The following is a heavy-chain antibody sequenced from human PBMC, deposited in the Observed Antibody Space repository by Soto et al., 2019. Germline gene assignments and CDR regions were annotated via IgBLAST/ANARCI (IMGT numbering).Heavy chain of an antibody. V-gene: IGHV3-23*01. J-gene: IGHJ6*02. D-gene: IGHD6-6*01. CDR2: ISGSGGST. CDR1: GFTFSSYA. Sequence: GGSLRLSCAASGFTFSSYAMSWVRQAPGKGLEWVSAISGSGGSTYYADSVKGRFTISRDNSKSTLYLQMNSLRAEDTAVYYCAKIGSSSGVRDYYYGMDVWGQGTTVTVSS. CDR3: AKIGSSSGVRDYYYGMDV.